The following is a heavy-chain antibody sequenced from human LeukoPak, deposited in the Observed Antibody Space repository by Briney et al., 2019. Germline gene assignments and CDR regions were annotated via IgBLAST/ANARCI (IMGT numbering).Heavy chain of an antibody. CDR3: ARLTVTTLSTFDY. D-gene: IGHD4-17*01. Sequence: PGGSLRLSCAASGFTFSSYSMYWVRQVPGKGLEWVSSISSSSSYIYYADSVKGRFTISRDNAKNSLYLQMNSLRAEDTAVYYCARLTVTTLSTFDYWGQGTLVTVSS. CDR2: ISSSSSYI. V-gene: IGHV3-21*01. CDR1: GFTFSSYS. J-gene: IGHJ4*02.